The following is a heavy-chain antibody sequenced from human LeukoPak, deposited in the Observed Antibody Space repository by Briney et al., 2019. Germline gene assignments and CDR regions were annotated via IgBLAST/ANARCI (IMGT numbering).Heavy chain of an antibody. CDR3: ARYPYMGFMEYYFDY. Sequence: GASVKVSCKASGYTFTGYYMHWVRQAPGQGLEWMGWINPNSGGTNYAQKFQGRVTMTRDTSISTAYMELSRLRSDDTAVYYCARYPYMGFMEYYFDYWGQGTLVTVSS. D-gene: IGHD3-16*01. CDR2: INPNSGGT. J-gene: IGHJ4*02. CDR1: GYTFTGYY. V-gene: IGHV1-2*02.